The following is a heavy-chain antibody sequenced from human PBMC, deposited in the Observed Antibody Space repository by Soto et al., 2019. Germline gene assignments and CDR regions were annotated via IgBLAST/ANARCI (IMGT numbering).Heavy chain of an antibody. CDR3: ARQSSGWYPGRSLFFDY. CDR2: IYPGDSDT. D-gene: IGHD6-19*01. V-gene: IGHV5-51*01. Sequence: PGESLKISCKGSGYSFTSYWIGWVRQMPGKGLEWMGIIYPGDSDTRYSPSFQGQVTISADKSISTAYLQWSSLKASDTAMYYCARQSSGWYPGRSLFFDYWGQGTLVTVSS. CDR1: GYSFTSYW. J-gene: IGHJ4*02.